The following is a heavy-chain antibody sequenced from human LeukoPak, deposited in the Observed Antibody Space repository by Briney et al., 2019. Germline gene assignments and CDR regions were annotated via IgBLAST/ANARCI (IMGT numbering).Heavy chain of an antibody. J-gene: IGHJ3*02. Sequence: GGSLRLSCTASGFTFGDYAMSWVRQAPGKGLEWVGFIRSKAYGGTTEYAASVKGRFTISRDDSKSIAYLQMNSLKTEDTAVYYCTRLMRLDAFDIWAKGQWSPSLQ. V-gene: IGHV3-49*04. CDR3: TRLMRLDAFDI. CDR2: IRSKAYGGTT. CDR1: GFTFGDYA.